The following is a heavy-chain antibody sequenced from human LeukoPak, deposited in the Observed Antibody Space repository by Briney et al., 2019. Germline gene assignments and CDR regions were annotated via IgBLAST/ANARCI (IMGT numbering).Heavy chain of an antibody. CDR3: ARVGYGSGSYYPDY. CDR1: GGSISSYY. J-gene: IGHJ4*02. V-gene: IGHV4-59*01. CDR2: IYYSGST. Sequence: PSETLSLTCTVSGGSISSYYWSWIRQPPGKGLEWIGYIYYSGSTNYNPSLKSRVTISVDTSKNQFSLKLSSVTAADTAVYYCARVGYGSGSYYPDYWGQGTLVTVSS. D-gene: IGHD3-10*01.